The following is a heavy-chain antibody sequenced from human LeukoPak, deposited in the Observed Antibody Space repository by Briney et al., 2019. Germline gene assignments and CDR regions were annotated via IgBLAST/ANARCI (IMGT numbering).Heavy chain of an antibody. J-gene: IGHJ3*02. V-gene: IGHV1-18*01. CDR3: ASGRYYEPGDI. Sequence: GASVEVSCKASGYTSTSYGISWVRQAPGQGVEWMGWISAYNGNTNYAQKLQGRVHMTTDTSTSTAYMELRSLRSDDPAVYYCASGRYYEPGDIWRQGTMVTVSS. D-gene: IGHD1-26*01. CDR1: GYTSTSYG. CDR2: ISAYNGNT.